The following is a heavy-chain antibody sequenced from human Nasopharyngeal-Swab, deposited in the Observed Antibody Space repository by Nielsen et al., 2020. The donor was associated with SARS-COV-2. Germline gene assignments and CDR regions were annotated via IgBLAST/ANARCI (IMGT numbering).Heavy chain of an antibody. D-gene: IGHD3-22*01. CDR3: AKEPIVTMIVVVIDTYFDY. Sequence: WIRQPPGKRLEWVSAISGSGGSTYYADSVKGRFTISRDNSKNTLYLQMNSLRAEDTAVYYCAKEPIVTMIVVVIDTYFDYWGQGTLVTVSS. J-gene: IGHJ4*02. CDR2: ISGSGGST. V-gene: IGHV3-23*01.